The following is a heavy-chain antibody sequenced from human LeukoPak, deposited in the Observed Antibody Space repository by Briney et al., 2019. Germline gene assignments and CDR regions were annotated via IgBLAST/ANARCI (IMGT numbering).Heavy chain of an antibody. CDR3: AKGYTYGYAHNWFDP. D-gene: IGHD5-18*01. CDR1: GFTFSSYA. CDR2: ISGSSGST. J-gene: IGHJ5*02. V-gene: IGHV3-23*01. Sequence: GGSLRLSFAASGFTFSSYAMSWVRQAPGKGPEWVSAISGSSGSTYYADSVKGRFTISRDNSKNTLYLQMNSLRADDTAVYYCAKGYTYGYAHNWFDPWGQGTLVTVSS.